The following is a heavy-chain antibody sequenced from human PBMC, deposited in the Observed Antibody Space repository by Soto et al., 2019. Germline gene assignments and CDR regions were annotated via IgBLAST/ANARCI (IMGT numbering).Heavy chain of an antibody. D-gene: IGHD4-4*01. CDR3: ARLTFLYYSNSSSGYYYYGMDV. V-gene: IGHV5-10-1*01. CDR1: GYSFTSYW. CDR2: IDPSDSYT. Sequence: PGESLKISCKGSGYSFTSYWISWVRQMPGKGLEWMGRIDPSDSYTNYSPSFQGHVTISADKSISTAYLQWSSLKASDTAMYYCARLTFLYYSNSSSGYYYYGMDVWGQGTTVTVSS. J-gene: IGHJ6*02.